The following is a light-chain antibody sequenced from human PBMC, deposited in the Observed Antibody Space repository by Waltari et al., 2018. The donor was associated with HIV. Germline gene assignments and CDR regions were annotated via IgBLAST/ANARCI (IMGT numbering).Light chain of an antibody. Sequence: VSPGQTASIPCSADNLEAKFVCWYPQRPGQPPLLVLYQDNKRPPDIPARFSGSNSGNTATLTSSGTQAADEGDYYCQAWDRRAAFFGGGTKLTVL. CDR1: NLEAKF. CDR2: QDN. CDR3: QAWDRRAAF. V-gene: IGLV3-1*01. J-gene: IGLJ2*01.